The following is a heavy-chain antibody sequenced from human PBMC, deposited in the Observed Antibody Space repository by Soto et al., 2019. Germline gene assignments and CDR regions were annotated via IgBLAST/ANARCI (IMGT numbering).Heavy chain of an antibody. Sequence: GGSLRLSCAASGFTFSSYGMHWVRQAPGKGLEWVAVISYDGSNKYYADSVKGRFTISRDNSKNTLYLQMNSLRAEDTAVYYCAKSDTAMVLYYYYYGMDVWGQGTTVTVSS. CDR1: GFTFSSYG. J-gene: IGHJ6*02. CDR3: AKSDTAMVLYYYYYGMDV. D-gene: IGHD5-18*01. V-gene: IGHV3-30*18. CDR2: ISYDGSNK.